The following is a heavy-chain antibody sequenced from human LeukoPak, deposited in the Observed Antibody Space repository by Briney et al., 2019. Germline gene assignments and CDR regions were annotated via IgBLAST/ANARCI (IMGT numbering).Heavy chain of an antibody. CDR2: ISSSSAYI. CDR3: ARELSSSGYYFDS. CDR1: GFSLTNYG. V-gene: IGHV3-21*01. Sequence: PGGSLRLSCEASGFSLTNYGMDWVRQAPGKGLEWVSSISSSSAYIYYADSVRGRFTISRDNAKNSQYLQMNSLRAEDTAVYYCARELSSSGYYFDSWGQGNLVTVSS. D-gene: IGHD5-18*01. J-gene: IGHJ4*02.